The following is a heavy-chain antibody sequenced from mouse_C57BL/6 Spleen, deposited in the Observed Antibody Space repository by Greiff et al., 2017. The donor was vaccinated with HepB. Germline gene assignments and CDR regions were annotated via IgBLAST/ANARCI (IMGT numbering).Heavy chain of an antibody. CDR1: GYTFTDYY. J-gene: IGHJ3*01. CDR3: APSYDYDGFAY. Sequence: EVKLQQSGPELVKPGASVKISCKASGYTFTDYYMNWVKQSHGKSLEWIGDINPNNGGTSYNQKFKGKATLTVDKSSSTAYMELRSLTSEDSAVYYCAPSYDYDGFAYWGQGTLVTVSA. V-gene: IGHV1-26*01. D-gene: IGHD2-4*01. CDR2: INPNNGGT.